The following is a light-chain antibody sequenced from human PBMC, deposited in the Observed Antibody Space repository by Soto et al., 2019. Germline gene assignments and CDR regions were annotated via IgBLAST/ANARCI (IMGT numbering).Light chain of an antibody. J-gene: IGKJ1*01. V-gene: IGKV3-15*01. Sequence: EIVMTQSPATLSVSPGERATLSCRASQSVSNNLAWYQQKRGQAPRLLIYGASTRATGFPARFSDSGSGTEFTLTISSLQSEDFAVYYCQQYNNWPWTFGQGTKVEIK. CDR1: QSVSNN. CDR2: GAS. CDR3: QQYNNWPWT.